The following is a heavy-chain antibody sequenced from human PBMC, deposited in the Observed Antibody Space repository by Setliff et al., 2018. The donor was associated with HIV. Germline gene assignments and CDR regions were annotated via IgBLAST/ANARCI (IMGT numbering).Heavy chain of an antibody. CDR1: GGTLRSFSSWT. D-gene: IGHD1-1*01. J-gene: IGHJ6*03. V-gene: IGHV1-69*06. CDR2: IIPMFGTA. Sequence: SVKVSCKPSGGTLRSFSSWTLSWVRQVPGQGLEWMGGIIPMFGTAKYAQKFQGRVTITAAKSTNTAYMQLSGLRYEDTAVYYCAKGERRVADISDLNYMGVWGKGTMVTSP. CDR3: AKGERRVADISDLNYMGV.